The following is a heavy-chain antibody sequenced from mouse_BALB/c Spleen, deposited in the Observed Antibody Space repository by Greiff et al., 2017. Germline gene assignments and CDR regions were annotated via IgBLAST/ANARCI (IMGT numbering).Heavy chain of an antibody. CDR1: GDSITSGY. V-gene: IGHV3-8*02. D-gene: IGHD2-10*01. CDR3: ARSYYGNSLAMDY. J-gene: IGHJ4*01. CDR2: ISYSGST. Sequence: VQLKESGPSLVKPSQTLSLTCSVTGDSITSGYWNWIRKFPGNKLEYMGYISYSGSTYYNPSLKSRISITRDTSKNQYYLQLNSVTTEDTATYYCARSYYGNSLAMDYWGQGTSVTVSS.